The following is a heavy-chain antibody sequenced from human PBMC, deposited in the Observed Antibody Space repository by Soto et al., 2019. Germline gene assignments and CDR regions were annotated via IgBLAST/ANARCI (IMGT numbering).Heavy chain of an antibody. CDR3: ARGPEWEPLSDAFDI. CDR2: ISYDGSNK. D-gene: IGHD1-26*01. J-gene: IGHJ3*02. CDR1: GFTFSSYA. V-gene: IGHV3-30-3*01. Sequence: PGGSLRLSCAASGFTFSSYAMHWVRQAPGKGLEWVAVISYDGSNKYYADSVKGRFTISRDNSKNTLYLQMNGLRAEDTAVYYCARGPEWEPLSDAFDIWGQGTMVTVSS.